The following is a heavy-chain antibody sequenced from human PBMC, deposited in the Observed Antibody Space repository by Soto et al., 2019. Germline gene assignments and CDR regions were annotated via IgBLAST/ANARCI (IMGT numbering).Heavy chain of an antibody. Sequence: EVQLVESGGGLVQPGGSLRLSCAASGFTFSGYWMSWVRQAPGKGLEWVANIKQDGSEQFYVDSVKGRFTISRDNAKNSLYPQVTSLRAKDTAVYYCAREAVWGQGTTVTVSS. CDR3: AREAV. J-gene: IGHJ6*02. V-gene: IGHV3-7*01. CDR1: GFTFSGYW. CDR2: IKQDGSEQ.